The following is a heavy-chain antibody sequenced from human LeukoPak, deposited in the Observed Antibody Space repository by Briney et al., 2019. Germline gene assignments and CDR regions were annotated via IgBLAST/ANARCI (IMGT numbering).Heavy chain of an antibody. V-gene: IGHV4-39*01. D-gene: IGHD3-22*01. CDR2: IHYSGST. Sequence: SETLSLTRTVSGGSISSSSYYWGWIRQPPGKGLEWIGSIHYSGSTYYNPSLTSRVTISVDTSKNQFSLKLSSVTAADTAVYYCARQPNEYYYESSGYYYWGQGVLVTVSS. CDR1: GGSISSSSYY. CDR3: ARQPNEYYYESSGYYY. J-gene: IGHJ4*02.